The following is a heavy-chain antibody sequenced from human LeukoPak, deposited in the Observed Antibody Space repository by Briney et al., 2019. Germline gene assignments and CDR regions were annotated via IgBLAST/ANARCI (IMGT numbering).Heavy chain of an antibody. D-gene: IGHD1-1*01. CDR1: GGSISSYY. CDR2: IYTSGGT. V-gene: IGHV4-4*07. Sequence: ETLSLTCTVSGGSISSYYWTWVRQPAGKGLEWIGRIYTSGGTNYNPSLNSRVTMSVDTSENRFSLKLTSVTAADTAVYYGARAAAYNTARLDVWGQGTTVSVSS. J-gene: IGHJ6*02. CDR3: ARAAAYNTARLDV.